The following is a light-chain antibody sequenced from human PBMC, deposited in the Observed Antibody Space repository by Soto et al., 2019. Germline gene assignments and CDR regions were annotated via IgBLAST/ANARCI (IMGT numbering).Light chain of an antibody. CDR1: QTIGTF. J-gene: IGKJ4*01. V-gene: IGKV1-39*01. CDR3: QQTYRTPFT. CDR2: GAS. Sequence: DIQMTQSPSSLSASVGDRVTITCRTGQTIGTFLNWYQQKLGKAPKLLIFGASNLQSAVPSRFSGSGSGTEFTLTVSSLEAEDFATYYCQQTYRTPFTFGGGTKVEIK.